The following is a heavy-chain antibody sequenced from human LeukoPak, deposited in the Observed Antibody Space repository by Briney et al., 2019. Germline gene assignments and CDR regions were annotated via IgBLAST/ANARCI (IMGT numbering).Heavy chain of an antibody. CDR1: GGSFSGYY. V-gene: IGHV4-34*01. CDR2: INPGGGT. Sequence: PSETLSLTCAVHGGSFSGYYWAWIRQPPGKGLEWIGEINPGGGTNYHPSLKRRVTISADTSKSQFSLEMRSVTAADTAMFYRARAKSTVSTYFDSWGQGSLVTVSS. J-gene: IGHJ4*02. CDR3: ARAKSTVSTYFDS. D-gene: IGHD4-17*01.